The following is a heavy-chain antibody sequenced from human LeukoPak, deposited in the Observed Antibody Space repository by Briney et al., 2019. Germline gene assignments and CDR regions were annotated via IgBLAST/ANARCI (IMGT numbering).Heavy chain of an antibody. CDR1: GFTFSSYA. Sequence: GGSLRLSCAASGFTFSSYAMHWVRQAPGKGLEWVAVISYDGSNKYYADSVKGRFTISRDNSKNTLYLQMNSLRAEDTAVYYCAGDEGLKRWLQLPGYWGQGTLVTVSS. J-gene: IGHJ4*02. CDR2: ISYDGSNK. CDR3: AGDEGLKRWLQLPGY. D-gene: IGHD5-24*01. V-gene: IGHV3-30-3*01.